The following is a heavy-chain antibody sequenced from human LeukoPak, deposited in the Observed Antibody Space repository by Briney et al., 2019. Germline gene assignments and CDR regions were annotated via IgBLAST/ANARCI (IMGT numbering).Heavy chain of an antibody. J-gene: IGHJ5*02. V-gene: IGHV3-33*07. CDR1: GFXFSRHG. CDR3: ARVVKDWFDP. CDR2: IWYDGSKK. Sequence: GRSLRLSCATSGFXFSRHGFYWVRQAPGKGLEWVAVIWYDGSKKYYADSVKGRSTISRDNSKNTLYLEMNSLRAEDTAVYYCARVVKDWFDPWGQGTLVTVSS.